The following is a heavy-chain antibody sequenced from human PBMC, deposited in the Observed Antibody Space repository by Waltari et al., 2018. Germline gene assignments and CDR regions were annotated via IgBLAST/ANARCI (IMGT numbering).Heavy chain of an antibody. CDR2: ISSSSSTI. CDR1: GFTFFSYS. Sequence: EVQLVESGGGLVQPGGSLRLSCAASGFTFFSYSMNWVRQAPGKGLEWVSYISSSSSTIYYADSVKGRFTISRDNAKNSLSLQMNSLRAEDTAVYYCARGYYYDSSGYYRTAYFDYWGQGTLVTVSS. J-gene: IGHJ4*02. D-gene: IGHD3-22*01. V-gene: IGHV3-48*04. CDR3: ARGYYYDSSGYYRTAYFDY.